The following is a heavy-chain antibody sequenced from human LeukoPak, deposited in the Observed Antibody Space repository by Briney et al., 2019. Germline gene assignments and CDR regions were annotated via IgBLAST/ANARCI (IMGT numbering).Heavy chain of an antibody. V-gene: IGHV4-4*07. J-gene: IGHJ6*02. CDR2: FYTSGST. D-gene: IGHD4-23*01. CDR3: ARDRTVVGTYYYYGMDV. CDR1: GGSISSYY. Sequence: SETLSLTCTVSGGSISSYYWSWIRRPAGKGLEWIGRFYTSGSTNYNPSLKSRVTMSVDTSKNQFSLKLKSVTAADTAVYYCARDRTVVGTYYYYGMDVWGQGTTVTVSS.